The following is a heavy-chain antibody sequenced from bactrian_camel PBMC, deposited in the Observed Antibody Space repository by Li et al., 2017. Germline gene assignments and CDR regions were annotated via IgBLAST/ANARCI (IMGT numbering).Heavy chain of an antibody. Sequence: HVQLVESGGGSVEAGGSLRLSCTASGFTFDAANMGWFRQAPGNKCELVSIISSDGTTCYANSVKGRFTISHDNAKNTVYLQMNNLKPEDTAMYYCAADRALDDDCYVGSLYTDFAYWGQGTQVTVS. D-gene: IGHD3*01. CDR2: ISSDGTT. CDR3: AADRALDDDCYVGSLYTDFAY. CDR1: GFTFDAAN. V-gene: IGHV3S63*01. J-gene: IGHJ6*01.